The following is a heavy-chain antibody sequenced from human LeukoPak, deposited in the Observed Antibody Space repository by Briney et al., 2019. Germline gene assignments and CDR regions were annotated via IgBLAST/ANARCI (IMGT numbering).Heavy chain of an antibody. J-gene: IGHJ4*02. D-gene: IGHD5-18*01. V-gene: IGHV3-20*04. CDR2: IDRKGGST. CDR1: GFTFDDYG. CDR3: VSGFRGGPFDF. Sequence: GGSLRLSCAASGFTFDDYGMSWVRQPPGKGLEWVSGIDRKGGSTSFADSVKGRFTISRDNARNSLFMQMSSLRAEDTAFYYCVSGFRGGPFDFWGQGALVTVSS.